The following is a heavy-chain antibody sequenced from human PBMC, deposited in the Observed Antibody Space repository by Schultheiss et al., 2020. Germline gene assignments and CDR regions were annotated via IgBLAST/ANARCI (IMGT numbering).Heavy chain of an antibody. J-gene: IGHJ6*03. CDR3: AAVGRQQLESYYYYYMDV. Sequence: SVKVSCKASGGTFSSYAISWVRQAPGQGLEWMGWINPNSGGTNYAQKFQGRVTITADESTSTAYMELSSLRSEDTAVYYCAAVGRQQLESYYYYYMDVWCKGTTVT. D-gene: IGHD6-13*01. V-gene: IGHV1-69*13. CDR2: INPNSGGT. CDR1: GGTFSSYA.